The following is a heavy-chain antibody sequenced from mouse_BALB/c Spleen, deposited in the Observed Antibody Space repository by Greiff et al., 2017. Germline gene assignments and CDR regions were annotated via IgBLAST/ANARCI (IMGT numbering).Heavy chain of an antibody. CDR1: GYTFTSYY. J-gene: IGHJ4*01. D-gene: IGHD2-4*01. V-gene: IGHV1S81*02. CDR2: INPSNGGT. Sequence: VQLQQSGAELVKPGASVKLSCKASGYTFTSYYMYWVKQRPGQGLEWIGEINPSNGGTNFNEKFKSKATLTVDKSSSTAYMQLSSLTSEDSAVYYCTRSGGSIYYDYDGAMDYWGQGTSVTVSS. CDR3: TRSGGSIYYDYDGAMDY.